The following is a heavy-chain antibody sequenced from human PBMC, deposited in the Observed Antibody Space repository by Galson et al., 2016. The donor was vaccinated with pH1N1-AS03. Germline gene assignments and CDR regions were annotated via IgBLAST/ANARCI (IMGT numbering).Heavy chain of an antibody. CDR3: AKEGPVGASPNWYLDL. J-gene: IGHJ2*01. Sequence: SLRLSCAASGFTFSSYGMHWVRQAPGKGLEWVAVIRYDGSNKYYADSVKGRFTISRDNSDNTVFLQVNNLKPDDAAVYYCAKEGPVGASPNWYLDLWGRGTLVTVSP. V-gene: IGHV3-30*02. CDR1: GFTFSSYG. D-gene: IGHD1-26*01. CDR2: IRYDGSNK.